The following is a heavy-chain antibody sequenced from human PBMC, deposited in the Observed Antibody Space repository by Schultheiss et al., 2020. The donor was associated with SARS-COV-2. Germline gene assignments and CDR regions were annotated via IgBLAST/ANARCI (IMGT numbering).Heavy chain of an antibody. CDR1: GYTFTGYY. V-gene: IGHV1-2*02. D-gene: IGHD3-3*01. J-gene: IGHJ5*02. Sequence: ASVKVSCKASGYTFTGYYMHWVRQAPGQGLEWMGWINPNSGGTNYAQKFQGRVTMTRDTSISTAYMELSRLRSDDTAVYYCARAEYYDFWSGYYTWGQGTLVTVSS. CDR2: INPNSGGT. CDR3: ARAEYYDFWSGYYT.